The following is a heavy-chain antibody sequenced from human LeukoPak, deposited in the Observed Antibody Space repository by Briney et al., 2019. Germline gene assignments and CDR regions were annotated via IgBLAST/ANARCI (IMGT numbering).Heavy chain of an antibody. V-gene: IGHV1-2*06. D-gene: IGHD3-22*01. J-gene: IGHJ4*02. CDR3: ARDFGYDSSGYYMYHFDY. CDR2: INPNSGGT. CDR1: GYTFTGYY. Sequence: ASVKVSCKASGYTFTGYYMHWVRQAPGQGLEWMGRINPNSGGTNYAQKFQGRVTMTRDTSISTAYMELSRLRSDDTAVYYCARDFGYDSSGYYMYHFDYWGQGTLVTVSS.